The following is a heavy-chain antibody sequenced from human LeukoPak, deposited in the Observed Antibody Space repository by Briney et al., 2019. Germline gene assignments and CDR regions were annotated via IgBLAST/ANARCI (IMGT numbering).Heavy chain of an antibody. CDR2: IRYDGSIK. Sequence: GGSLRLSCAASGFTFSSYGIHWVRQAPGKGLEWVTFIRYDGSIKYYADSVKGRFTISRDNSKNTLYLQMNSLRAEDTAVYYCAELGITMIGGVWGKGTTVTISS. V-gene: IGHV3-30*02. J-gene: IGHJ6*04. D-gene: IGHD3-10*02. CDR1: GFTFSSYG. CDR3: AELGITMIGGV.